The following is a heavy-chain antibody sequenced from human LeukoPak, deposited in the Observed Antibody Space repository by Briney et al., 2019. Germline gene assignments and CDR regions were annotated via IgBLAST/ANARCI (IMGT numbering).Heavy chain of an antibody. J-gene: IGHJ4*02. Sequence: ASVKVSCKASGYTFTSNAMNWVRQAPGQGLEWMGWINTNTGNPTYAQGFTGRFVFSVDTSVSTAYLQISSLKADDTAAYYCVRGTPTPGMDYWGQGTQVTVSS. CDR2: INTNTGNP. CDR3: VRGTPTPGMDY. CDR1: GYTFTSNA. V-gene: IGHV7-4-1*02. D-gene: IGHD3-10*01.